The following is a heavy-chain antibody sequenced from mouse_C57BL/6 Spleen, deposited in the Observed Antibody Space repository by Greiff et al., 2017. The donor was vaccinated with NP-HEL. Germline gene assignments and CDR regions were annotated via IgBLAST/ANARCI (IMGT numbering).Heavy chain of an antibody. CDR3: ARQDGSSFAWFAY. D-gene: IGHD1-1*01. Sequence: VQLQQPGAELVRPGSSVKLSCKASGYTFTSYWMHWVKQRPIQGLEWIGNIDPSDSETHYNQKFKDKATLTVDKSSSTAYMQRSSLTSEDSAVYYCARQDGSSFAWFAYWGQGTLVTVSA. CDR1: GYTFTSYW. J-gene: IGHJ3*01. V-gene: IGHV1-52*01. CDR2: IDPSDSET.